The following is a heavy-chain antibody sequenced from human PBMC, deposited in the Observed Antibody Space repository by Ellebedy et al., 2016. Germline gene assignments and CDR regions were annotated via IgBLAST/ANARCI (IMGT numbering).Heavy chain of an antibody. CDR2: IKSKTDGGTT. J-gene: IGHJ3*02. CDR3: TTGFGDAFDI. CDR1: GFTFRNAG. D-gene: IGHD3-16*01. Sequence: GGSLRLSCAASGFTFRNAGMSWVREAPGKGVEWVGRIKSKTDGGTTDYAAPVKGRFTISRDDSKNTLYLQMNSLKTEDTAVYYCTTGFGDAFDIWGQGTMVTVSS. V-gene: IGHV3-15*01.